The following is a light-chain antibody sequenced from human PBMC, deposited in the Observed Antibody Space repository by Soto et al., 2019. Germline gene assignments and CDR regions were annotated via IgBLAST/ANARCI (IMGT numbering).Light chain of an antibody. Sequence: EIVLTQSPGTLYLSPGERATLSCRASQSGSSSYLAWYQQKPGQAPRLLIYGASSRATGIPDRFSGSGSGTDFTLTISRLEPEDFAVYYCQQYGSSPRTLGQGTKLEIK. V-gene: IGKV3-20*01. CDR2: GAS. CDR3: QQYGSSPRT. CDR1: QSGSSSY. J-gene: IGKJ2*01.